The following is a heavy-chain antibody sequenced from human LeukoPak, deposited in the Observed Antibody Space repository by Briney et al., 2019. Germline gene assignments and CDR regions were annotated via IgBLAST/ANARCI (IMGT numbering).Heavy chain of an antibody. CDR1: GFTFSIYW. J-gene: IGHJ1*01. V-gene: IGHV3-7*01. Sequence: GGSLRLSCEASGFTFSIYWMSWVRQAPGKGPECVANIKPDGSDKYYVDSMKGRFTISRDNAKNSLYLQMNNLRAEDTAVYYCAREGFPPRVLHWGQGTLVTVSS. CDR3: AREGFPPRVLH. CDR2: IKPDGSDK.